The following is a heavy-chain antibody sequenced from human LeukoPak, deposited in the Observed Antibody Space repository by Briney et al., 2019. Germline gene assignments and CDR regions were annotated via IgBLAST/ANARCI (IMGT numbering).Heavy chain of an antibody. J-gene: IGHJ4*02. CDR3: ARVYDFWSGYYLDY. CDR2: IYIGGST. Sequence: GGSLRLSCAASGFTVSSNYMSWVRQAPGKGLEWVSVIYIGGSTYYADSVKGRFTISRDNSKNTLYLQMNSLRAEDTAVYYCARVYDFWSGYYLDYWGQGTLVTVSS. CDR1: GFTVSSNY. V-gene: IGHV3-66*02. D-gene: IGHD3-3*01.